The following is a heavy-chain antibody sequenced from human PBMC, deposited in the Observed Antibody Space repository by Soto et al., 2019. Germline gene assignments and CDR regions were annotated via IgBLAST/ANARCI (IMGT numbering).Heavy chain of an antibody. V-gene: IGHV3-23*01. CDR1: EFTFSSRA. CDR2: ISAGSEGA. J-gene: IGHJ4*02. CDR3: ARDLWWYLH. Sequence: EVQLLESGGGLVQPGGALRLSCAASEFTFSSRAMSWVRQAPGKGLEWISSISAGSEGAYYADSVKGRFTISRDNSNNTLHLQMNSLRAEDTAVYYCARDLWWYLHWGQGTLVTVSS. D-gene: IGHD2-15*01.